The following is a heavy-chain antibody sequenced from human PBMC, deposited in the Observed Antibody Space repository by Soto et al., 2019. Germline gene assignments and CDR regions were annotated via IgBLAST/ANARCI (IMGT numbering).Heavy chain of an antibody. CDR2: IYSGGST. Sequence: EVQLVESGGGLVQPGGSLRLSCAASGFTVSSNYMSWVRQAPGKGLEWVSVIYSGGSTYYADSVKGRFTISRHNSKNTLXLXXNSLRAEDTAVYYCARENLVVVPAAPYYYYYGMDVWGQGTTVTVSS. J-gene: IGHJ6*02. CDR3: ARENLVVVPAAPYYYYYGMDV. CDR1: GFTVSSNY. V-gene: IGHV3-53*04. D-gene: IGHD2-2*01.